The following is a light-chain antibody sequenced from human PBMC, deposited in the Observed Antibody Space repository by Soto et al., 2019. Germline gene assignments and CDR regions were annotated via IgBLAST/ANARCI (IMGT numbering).Light chain of an antibody. CDR1: QSISSW. CDR3: QQYNSYSMYT. V-gene: IGKV1-5*01. CDR2: DAS. J-gene: IGKJ2*01. Sequence: DIQMTQSPSTLSASVAERVTITCRASQSISSWLAWYQQKPGKAPKFLIYDASTLESGVPSRFSGSGSGTEFTLTISSLQPDDFATYYCQQYNSYSMYTFGQGTKVEIK.